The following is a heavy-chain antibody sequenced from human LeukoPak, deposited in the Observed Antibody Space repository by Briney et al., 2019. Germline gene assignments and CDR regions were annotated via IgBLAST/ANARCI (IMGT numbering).Heavy chain of an antibody. J-gene: IGHJ4*02. D-gene: IGHD3-22*01. CDR1: GFTVSHEY. CDR2: IYKDGST. V-gene: IGHV3-53*01. CDR3: AKIVVITGTDYFDY. Sequence: GGSLRLSCAVSGFTVSHEYMTWVRQAPGKGLEWLSVIYKDGSTYYADSVKGRFTISRDNSKNTVYLQMNSLRVKDTAVYYCAKIVVITGTDYFDYWGQGTLVTVSS.